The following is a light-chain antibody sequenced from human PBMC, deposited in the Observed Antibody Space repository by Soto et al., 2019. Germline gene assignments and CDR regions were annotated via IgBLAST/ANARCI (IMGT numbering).Light chain of an antibody. J-gene: IGLJ1*01. CDR3: SSYARGNTRV. Sequence: QSAPPQPASVSGSPGQSITISCTGTSSDVGGYNFVSWYQQHPGKAPKHMIYEVSHRPSGVSNHFSGYKSGNTASLSFFGIQAAYEAGYYCSSYARGNTRVFRTGTKLTVL. CDR1: SSDVGGYNF. V-gene: IGLV2-14*01. CDR2: EVS.